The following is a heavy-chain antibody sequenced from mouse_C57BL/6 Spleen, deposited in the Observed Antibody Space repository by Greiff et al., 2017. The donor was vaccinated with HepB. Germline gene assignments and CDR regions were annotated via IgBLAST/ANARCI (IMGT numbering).Heavy chain of an antibody. CDR1: GYSITSGYD. D-gene: IGHD2-4*01. Sequence: VQLQQSGPGMVKPSQSLSLTCTVTGYSITSGYDWHWIRHFPGNKLEWMGYISYSGSTYYNPSLKSRISITHDTSKNHFFLKLNSVTTEDTATYYCARGETGITYFDYWGQGTTLTVSS. J-gene: IGHJ2*01. CDR2: ISYSGST. CDR3: ARGETGITYFDY. V-gene: IGHV3-1*01.